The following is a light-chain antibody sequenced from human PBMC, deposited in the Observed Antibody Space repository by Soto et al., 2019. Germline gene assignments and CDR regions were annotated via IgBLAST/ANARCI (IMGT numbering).Light chain of an antibody. V-gene: IGKV1-39*01. CDR2: AAS. J-gene: IGKJ1*01. Sequence: DIQMTQSPSSLYASVGDRVTITCRASHNITNYLNWYQQKSGTAPTLLIYAASNLQGGVPSRFTGSASGTDFTLTISSLQPEDFATYYCQQSYSTPCALGQGPKV. CDR1: HNITNY. CDR3: QQSYSTPCA.